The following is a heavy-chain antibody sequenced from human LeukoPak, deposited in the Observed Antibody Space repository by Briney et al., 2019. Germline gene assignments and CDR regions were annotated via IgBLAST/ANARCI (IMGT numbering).Heavy chain of an antibody. CDR1: GGSISSGSYY. V-gene: IGHV4-61*02. CDR3: AREAMGRVAFDI. CDR2: IYTSGST. Sequence: SETLSLTCTVSGGSISSGSYYWSWIRQPAGKGLEWIGRIYTSGSTNYNPSLKSRVTISVDTSKNQFSLKLSSVTAADTAVYYCAREAMGRVAFDIWGQGTMVTVSS. J-gene: IGHJ3*02. D-gene: IGHD5-18*01.